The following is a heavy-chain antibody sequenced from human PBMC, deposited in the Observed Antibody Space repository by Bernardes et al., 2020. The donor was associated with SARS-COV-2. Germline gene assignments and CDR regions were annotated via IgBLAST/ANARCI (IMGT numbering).Heavy chain of an antibody. Sequence: GGSLRLSCAASGFTFSSYAMSWVRQAPGKGLEWVSAISGSGGSTYYADSVKGRFTISRDNSKNTLYLQMNSLRAEDTAVYYCAKGPDFWSGYYYYMDVWGKGTTVTVSS. J-gene: IGHJ6*03. V-gene: IGHV3-23*01. CDR1: GFTFSSYA. CDR3: AKGPDFWSGYYYYMDV. D-gene: IGHD3-3*01. CDR2: ISGSGGST.